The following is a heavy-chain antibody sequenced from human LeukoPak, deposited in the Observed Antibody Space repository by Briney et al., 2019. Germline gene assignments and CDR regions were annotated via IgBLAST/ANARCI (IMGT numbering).Heavy chain of an antibody. CDR3: AKGPTVSTFGY. J-gene: IGHJ4*02. CDR2: ISAGATTT. Sequence: GGSLTLSCAASGFTFRSHAMHWVRQAPGKGLEWVSGISAGATTTYYADSVKGHFTISRDNSKNTLYLQMNSLRVEDTAMYYCAKGPTVSTFGYWGRGTLVTVSS. CDR1: GFTFRSHA. V-gene: IGHV3-23*01. D-gene: IGHD5/OR15-5a*01.